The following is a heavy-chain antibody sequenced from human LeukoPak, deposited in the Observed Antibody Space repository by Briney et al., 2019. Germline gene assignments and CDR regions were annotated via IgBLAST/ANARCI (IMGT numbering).Heavy chain of an antibody. J-gene: IGHJ4*02. Sequence: SETLSLTCTVSGRSISSYYWSWIRQPAGKGLEWIGRIYTSGSTNYNPSLKSRVTMSVDTSKNQFSLKLSSVTAADTAVYYCARSLGYCTNGVCPRYFDYWGQGTLVTVSS. CDR3: ARSLGYCTNGVCPRYFDY. CDR1: GRSISSYY. V-gene: IGHV4-4*07. CDR2: IYTSGST. D-gene: IGHD2-8*01.